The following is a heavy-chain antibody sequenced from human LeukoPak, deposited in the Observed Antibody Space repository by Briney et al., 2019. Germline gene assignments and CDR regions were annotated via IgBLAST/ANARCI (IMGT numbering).Heavy chain of an antibody. J-gene: IGHJ4*02. D-gene: IGHD3-16*01. CDR1: GGSLNSGSYY. Sequence: SETLSLTCTVSGGSLNSGSYYWTWIRQHPGKGLEWIGYIYSSGNTFYNPSLKSRLDISIDTSKNQFSLRLSSVTAADTAVYYCARENGGVFDYWGQGTLVTVSS. V-gene: IGHV4-31*03. CDR2: IYSSGNT. CDR3: ARENGGVFDY.